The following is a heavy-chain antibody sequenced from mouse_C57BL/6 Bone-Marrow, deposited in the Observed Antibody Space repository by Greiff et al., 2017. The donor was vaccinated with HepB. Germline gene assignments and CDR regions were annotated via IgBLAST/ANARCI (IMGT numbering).Heavy chain of an antibody. D-gene: IGHD2-4*01. J-gene: IGHJ2*01. Sequence: VQLQQPGAELVKPGASVKLSCKASGYTFTSYWMQWVKQRPGQGLEWIGEIDPSDSYTNYTQKFKGKATLTVDTSSSTAYMQLSSLTSEDSAIYYCARDYDYDGGFDYWGRGTTLTVSS. CDR1: GYTFTSYW. CDR2: IDPSDSYT. V-gene: IGHV1-50*01. CDR3: ARDYDYDGGFDY.